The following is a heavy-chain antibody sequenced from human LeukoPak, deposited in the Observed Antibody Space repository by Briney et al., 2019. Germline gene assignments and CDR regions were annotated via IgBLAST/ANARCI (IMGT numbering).Heavy chain of an antibody. CDR1: GFTFRSYE. CDR2: ISSSGTTI. J-gene: IGHJ4*02. CDR3: ARDGSDYGDYYFDF. Sequence: SGGSLRLSCAASGFTFRSYEMNWVRQAPGKGLEWVSYISSSGTTIYYADSVRGRFTISRDTAKNSLYLQMNSLRAEDPAVYYCARDGSDYGDYYFDFWGQGTLVTVSS. V-gene: IGHV3-48*03. D-gene: IGHD4-17*01.